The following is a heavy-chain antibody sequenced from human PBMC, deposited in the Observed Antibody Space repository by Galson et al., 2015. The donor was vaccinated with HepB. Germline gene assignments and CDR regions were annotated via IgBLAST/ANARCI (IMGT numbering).Heavy chain of an antibody. V-gene: IGHV1-69*02. CDR2: IIPILGIA. J-gene: IGHJ3*02. Sequence: SVKVSCKASGGTFSSYTISWVRQAPGQGLEWMGRIIPILGIANYAQKFQGRVTITADKSTSTAYMELSSLRSEDTAVYYCATKGWELLGDAFDIWGQGTMVTVSS. D-gene: IGHD1-26*01. CDR3: ATKGWELLGDAFDI. CDR1: GGTFSSYT.